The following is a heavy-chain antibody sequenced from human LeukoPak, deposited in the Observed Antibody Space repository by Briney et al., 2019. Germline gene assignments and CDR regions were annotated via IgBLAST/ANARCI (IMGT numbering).Heavy chain of an antibody. D-gene: IGHD2-15*01. V-gene: IGHV3-21*04. J-gene: IGHJ4*02. Sequence: GGSLRLSCAASGFTFSSYSKNWVRQAPGKGLEWVSSISSSSSYIYYADSVKGRFTISRDNAKNSLYLQMNSLRSEDTAVYYCATEFDGRAYWGQGTLVTVSS. CDR2: ISSSSSYI. CDR3: ATEFDGRAY. CDR1: GFTFSSYS.